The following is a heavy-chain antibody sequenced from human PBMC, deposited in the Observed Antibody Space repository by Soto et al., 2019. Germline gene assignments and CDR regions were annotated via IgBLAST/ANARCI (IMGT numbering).Heavy chain of an antibody. J-gene: IGHJ4*02. CDR1: AGSFSHYY. CDR2: IKHSGSS. D-gene: IGHD2-21*02. Sequence: SETLSLTCAVYAGSFSHYYWSWIRQSPGKGLEWIGKIKHSGSSNYNPSLRSRVTMSVDMSKNQFSLRVTSVTAADTAVYYCASWCGGDCPDYWGQGTLVTVSS. V-gene: IGHV4-34*01. CDR3: ASWCGGDCPDY.